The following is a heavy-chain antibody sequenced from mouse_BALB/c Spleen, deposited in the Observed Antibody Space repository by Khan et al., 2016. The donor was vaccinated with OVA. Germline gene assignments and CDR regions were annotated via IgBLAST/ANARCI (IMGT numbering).Heavy chain of an antibody. CDR1: GYTFTTYW. D-gene: IGHD1-1*02. CDR3: ARRGLFGIFPY. Sequence: VQLVESGAELAKPGASVKMSCKASGYTFTTYWMHWVKQRPGQGLEWIGYIDPTTDYTEYNQKFKDKATLTTDKSSSTAYMQLSSLTSEDSVVYYCARRGLFGIFPYWGQGTLVTVSA. V-gene: IGHV1-7*01. CDR2: IDPTTDYT. J-gene: IGHJ3*01.